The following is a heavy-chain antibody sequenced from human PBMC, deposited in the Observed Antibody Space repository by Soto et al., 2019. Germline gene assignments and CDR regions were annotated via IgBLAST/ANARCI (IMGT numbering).Heavy chain of an antibody. Sequence: GESLKISCKASGYTFTSCWITWVRQMPGKGLEWMGKIDPTDSYTKYRPSFQGHVTLSADKSISTAYLQWSSLKASDTAIYYCARVDHRSGSSDYYYYGLGVWGQGTTVTVSS. CDR1: GYTFTSCW. V-gene: IGHV5-10-1*01. D-gene: IGHD3-10*01. CDR3: ARVDHRSGSSDYYYYGLGV. J-gene: IGHJ6*02. CDR2: IDPTDSYT.